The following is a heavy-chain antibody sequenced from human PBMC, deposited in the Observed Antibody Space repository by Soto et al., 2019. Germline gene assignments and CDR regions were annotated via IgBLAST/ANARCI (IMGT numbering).Heavy chain of an antibody. J-gene: IGHJ4*02. Sequence: GVSLRLSCAASGITLSSYAMSWVRQAPGKGPEWVSGISASGGSTSYADSVKGRFTISRDNSKNTLYLQMNSLRADDTAVYHCAKRQKSGTYRFYFDYWGQGALVTVSS. D-gene: IGHD1-26*01. CDR3: AKRQKSGTYRFYFDY. CDR1: GITLSSYA. V-gene: IGHV3-23*01. CDR2: ISASGGST.